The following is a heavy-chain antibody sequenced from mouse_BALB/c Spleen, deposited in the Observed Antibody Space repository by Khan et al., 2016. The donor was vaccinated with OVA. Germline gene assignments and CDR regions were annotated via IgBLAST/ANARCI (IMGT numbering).Heavy chain of an antibody. D-gene: IGHD2-3*01. J-gene: IGHJ4*01. CDR3: ARSRWLLPAMDY. CDR2: INTNTGEP. V-gene: IGHV9-3*02. CDR1: GYTFTNYG. Sequence: QIQLVQSGPELKKPGETVKISCKASGYTFTNYGMNWVKQAPGKGLKWMGWINTNTGEPTYAAEFKGRFAFSLETSASPAYLQINNLKTEDTATYFCARSRWLLPAMDYWGQGTSVTVSS.